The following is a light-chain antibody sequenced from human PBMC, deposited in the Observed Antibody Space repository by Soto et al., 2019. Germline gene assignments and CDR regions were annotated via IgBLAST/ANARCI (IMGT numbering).Light chain of an antibody. Sequence: QSVLTQPPSASGAPGQRVTISCSGSSSNIGSTYVYWYQQIPGMAPKLLIYRNNQRPSGVPDRFSGSKSGTSASLAISGLRSEDEAYYYCAAWDDSLSGYVFGTGTKLTVL. CDR3: AAWDDSLSGYV. CDR2: RNN. CDR1: SSNIGSTY. J-gene: IGLJ1*01. V-gene: IGLV1-47*01.